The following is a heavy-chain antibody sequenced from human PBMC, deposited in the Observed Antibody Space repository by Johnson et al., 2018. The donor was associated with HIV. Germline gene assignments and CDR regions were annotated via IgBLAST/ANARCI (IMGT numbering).Heavy chain of an antibody. J-gene: IGHJ3*02. CDR2: ISYDGSNK. Sequence: QVQLVESGGGLVQPGGSLRLSCAASGFIFSDSCMTWVRQAPGKGLEWVAVISYDGSNKYYADSVKGRFTISRDNSKNTLYLQMNSLRAEDTAVYYCARDMGGVVKEARAFDIWGQGTMVTVSS. D-gene: IGHD3-10*01. CDR3: ARDMGGVVKEARAFDI. CDR1: GFIFSDSC. V-gene: IGHV3-30*03.